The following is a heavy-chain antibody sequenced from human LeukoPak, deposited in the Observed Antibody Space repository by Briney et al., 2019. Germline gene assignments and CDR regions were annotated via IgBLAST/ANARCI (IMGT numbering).Heavy chain of an antibody. CDR3: AKGDYYDLDY. CDR1: GFTFSTYG. Sequence: GGSLRLSCAASGFTFSTYGMNWVRQAPGKGLEWVSIITSGVGITYYADSVKGRFTISRDNSRNTLYLQMNSLTAEDTAAYYCAKGDYYDLDYWGQGTLVTVSS. V-gene: IGHV3-23*01. CDR2: ITSGVGIT. J-gene: IGHJ4*02. D-gene: IGHD3-22*01.